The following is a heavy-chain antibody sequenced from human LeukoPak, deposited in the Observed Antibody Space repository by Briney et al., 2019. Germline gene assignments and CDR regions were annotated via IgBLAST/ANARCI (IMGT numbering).Heavy chain of an antibody. D-gene: IGHD2-8*02. CDR1: GASLSSYF. CDR2: IYYDGYP. J-gene: IGHJ4*02. CDR3: AGTELGYCTVTGCPLES. V-gene: IGHV4-59*01. Sequence: PSETLSLTCNVSGASLSSYFWSWIRQPPGKGLEWIGYIYYDGYPSYSPSLRSRITISVEKSKSQFFLNLRSVTAADTALYFCAGTELGYCTVTGCPLESWGQGTLVTVSS.